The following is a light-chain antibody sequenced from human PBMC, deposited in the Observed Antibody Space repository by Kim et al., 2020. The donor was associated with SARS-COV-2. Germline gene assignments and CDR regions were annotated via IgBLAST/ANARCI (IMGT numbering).Light chain of an antibody. CDR2: KVS. CDR1: KHLVYSDGNSY. J-gene: IGKJ3*01. CDR3: MQRTHWPFT. Sequence: PASISCRTSKHLVYSDGNSYLDVFHQGPGHYPRRLIYKVSNRDSGSPDRFSGSGSGTDFTLQISRVEAEDVGVYYCMQRTHWPFTFGPGTKVDIK. V-gene: IGKV2-30*01.